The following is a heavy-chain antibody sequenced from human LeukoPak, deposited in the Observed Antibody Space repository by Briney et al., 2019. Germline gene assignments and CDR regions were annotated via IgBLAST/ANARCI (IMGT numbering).Heavy chain of an antibody. CDR1: GFTFSSYG. CDR2: ISYDGSNK. V-gene: IGHV3-30*03. CDR3: ARDSWIRGYSYDPWGV. D-gene: IGHD5-18*01. Sequence: PGRSLRLSCAASGFTFSSYGMHWVRQAPGKGLEWVAVISYDGSNKYYADSVKGRFTISRDNSKNTLYLQMNSLRAEDTAVYYCARDSWIRGYSYDPWGVWGQGTLVTVSS. J-gene: IGHJ4*02.